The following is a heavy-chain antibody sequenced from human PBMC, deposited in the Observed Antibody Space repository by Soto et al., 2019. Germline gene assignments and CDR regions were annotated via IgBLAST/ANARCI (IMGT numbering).Heavy chain of an antibody. J-gene: IGHJ4*02. CDR2: INSDGSST. D-gene: IGHD2-15*01. CDR1: GFTFSSYW. V-gene: IGHV3-74*01. CDR3: VRTSLVVAAATREDY. Sequence: EVQLVESGGGLVQPGGSLRLSCAASGFTFSSYWMHWVRQAPGKGLVWVSRINSDGSSTSYADSVKCRFTISRDNAKNTLYLQMNSLRAEDTAVYYCVRTSLVVAAATREDYWGQGTLGTVSS.